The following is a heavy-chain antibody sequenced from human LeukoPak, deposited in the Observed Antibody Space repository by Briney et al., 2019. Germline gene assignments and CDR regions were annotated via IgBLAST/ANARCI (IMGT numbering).Heavy chain of an antibody. J-gene: IGHJ4*02. CDR2: INGGSGNT. D-gene: IGHD3-22*01. Sequence: ASVKVSCTASGYTFIDYTMHWLRQAPGQRLDWMGWINGGSGNTKYSPEFQGRVTITRDISASTGYMELSSLRSEDTAVYYCANPRYDSSGYYYVDWGQGTLVTVSS. CDR3: ANPRYDSSGYYYVD. CDR1: GYTFIDYT. V-gene: IGHV1-3*01.